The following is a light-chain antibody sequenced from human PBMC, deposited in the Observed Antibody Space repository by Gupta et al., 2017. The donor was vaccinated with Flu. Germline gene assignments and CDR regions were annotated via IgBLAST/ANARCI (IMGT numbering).Light chain of an antibody. CDR1: QSVLHTSNNKNY. J-gene: IGKJ2*01. CDR2: WAS. CDR3: QQYYSSSYT. V-gene: IGKV4-1*01. Sequence: SRGERATINCKSSQSVLHTSNNKNYLAWYQQKPGQPPKLVIYWASIRESGVPDRFSGSGSGTDFSFTISSLQAEDVAVYYCQQYYSSSYTFGQGTKLEIK.